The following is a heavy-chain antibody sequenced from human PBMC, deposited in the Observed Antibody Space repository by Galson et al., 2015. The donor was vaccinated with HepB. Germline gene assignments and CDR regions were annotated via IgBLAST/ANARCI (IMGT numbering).Heavy chain of an antibody. CDR2: ISYDGSNK. Sequence: SLRLSCAASGFTFSSYAMHWVRQAPGKGLGWVAVISYDGSNKYYADSVEGRFTISRDNSKNTLYLQMNSLRAEDTAVYYCAREAIFGVVIYSDYWGQGTLVTVSS. CDR1: GFTFSSYA. J-gene: IGHJ4*02. CDR3: AREAIFGVVIYSDY. D-gene: IGHD3-3*01. V-gene: IGHV3-30-3*01.